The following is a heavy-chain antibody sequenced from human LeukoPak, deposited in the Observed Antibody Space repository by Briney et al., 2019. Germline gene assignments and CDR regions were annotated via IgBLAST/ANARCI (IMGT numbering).Heavy chain of an antibody. CDR2: IYSGGST. J-gene: IGHJ4*02. Sequence: GGSLRLSCAASGFTVSSNYMSWVRQAPGKGLEWVSVIYSGGSTYYADSVKGRFTISRDNAKNSLYLQMNSLRAEDTAVYYCTRVEPAKSDDCWGQGTLVTVSS. V-gene: IGHV3-53*01. D-gene: IGHD1-14*01. CDR1: GFTVSSNY. CDR3: TRVEPAKSDDC.